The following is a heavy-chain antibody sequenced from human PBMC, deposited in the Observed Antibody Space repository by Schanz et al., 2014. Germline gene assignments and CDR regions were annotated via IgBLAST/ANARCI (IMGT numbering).Heavy chain of an antibody. J-gene: IGHJ4*02. Sequence: EVQLVESGGGLVQPGGSLRLSCAASGFTFTNYAMTWVRQAPGKGLEWVSGISGSGGSTYDADSVKGRFTISRDNSKNTLYLQMNSLRAEDTAVYYCAKDHAGSDMLTALGNWGQGTLVTVSS. CDR3: AKDHAGSDMLTALGN. CDR2: ISGSGGST. V-gene: IGHV3-23*04. D-gene: IGHD3-9*01. CDR1: GFTFTNYA.